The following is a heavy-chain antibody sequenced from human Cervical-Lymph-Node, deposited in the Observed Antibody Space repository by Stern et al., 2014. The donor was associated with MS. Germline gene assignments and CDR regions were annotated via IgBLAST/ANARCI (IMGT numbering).Heavy chain of an antibody. CDR2: ITNVGST. V-gene: IGHV3-53*01. CDR1: GFTVSRDY. CDR3: ARDTSSPERSDW. Sequence: EVQLVESGGGVIQPGGSLGLSCTASGFTVSRDYMTWVRPAPGKGLEWVSLITNVGSTFYTDSVKGRFTISRDDSKNTVYLHMTSLRAEDTAMYYCARDTSSPERSDWWGQGTLVTVSS. D-gene: IGHD1-1*01. J-gene: IGHJ4*02.